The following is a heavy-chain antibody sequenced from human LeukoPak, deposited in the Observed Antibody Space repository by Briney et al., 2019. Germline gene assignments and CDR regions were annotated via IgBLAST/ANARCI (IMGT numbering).Heavy chain of an antibody. Sequence: ASAKVSCKASGYTFTSYGISWVRQAPGQGLEWMGWISAYNGNTNYAQKLQGRVTMTTDTSTSTAYMELRSLRSDDTAVYYCTRDSTSYYYDSSGYYYFDYWGQGTLVTVSS. CDR1: GYTFTSYG. CDR2: ISAYNGNT. CDR3: TRDSTSYYYDSSGYYYFDY. J-gene: IGHJ4*02. V-gene: IGHV1-18*01. D-gene: IGHD3-22*01.